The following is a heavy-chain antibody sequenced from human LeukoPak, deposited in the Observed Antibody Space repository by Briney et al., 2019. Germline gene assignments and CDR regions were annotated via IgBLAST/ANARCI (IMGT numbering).Heavy chain of an antibody. D-gene: IGHD3-22*01. J-gene: IGHJ3*01. CDR3: ARDPHYHDRSGSFV. CDR2: IYYSGSA. V-gene: IGHV4-30-4*08. Sequence: SQTLSLTCTVSGGSISSGDYFWSWIRQPPGRGLEWIGYIYYSGSAYYNPSLKSRVTISVDTSKNQFSLKLSPVTAADTAVYYCARDPHYHDRSGSFVWGQGTMVTVSS. CDR1: GGSISSGDYF.